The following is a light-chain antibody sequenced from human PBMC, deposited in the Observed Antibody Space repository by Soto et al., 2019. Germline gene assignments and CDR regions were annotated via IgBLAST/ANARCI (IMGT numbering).Light chain of an antibody. V-gene: IGLV7-46*01. Sequence: AVVTQEPSLTVSPGGTVTLPCCSSTGAVTSGHYPYWFQQKPGQAPRTLIYDTSNKHSWTPARFSGSLLGGKAALTLSGAQPEDEAEYYCLLSYSGARVVFGGGTKLTVL. CDR1: TGAVTSGHY. CDR3: LLSYSGARVV. J-gene: IGLJ2*01. CDR2: DTS.